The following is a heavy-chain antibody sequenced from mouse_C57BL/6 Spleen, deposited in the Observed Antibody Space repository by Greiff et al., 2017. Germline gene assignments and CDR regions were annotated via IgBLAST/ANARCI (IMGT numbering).Heavy chain of an antibody. CDR2: INPNYGTT. J-gene: IGHJ1*03. Sequence: VQLQQSGPELVKPGASVKISCKASGYSFTDYNMNWVKQSNGKSLEWIGVINPNYGTTSYNQKFKGKATLTVDQSSSTAYMQLNSLTSEDSAVYYCARTRDTTVVARGYFDVWGTGTTVTVSS. V-gene: IGHV1-39*01. CDR1: GYSFTDYN. CDR3: ARTRDTTVVARGYFDV. D-gene: IGHD1-1*01.